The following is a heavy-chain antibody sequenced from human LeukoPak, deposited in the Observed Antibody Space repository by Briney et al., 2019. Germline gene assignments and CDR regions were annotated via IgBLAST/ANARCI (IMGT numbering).Heavy chain of an antibody. CDR1: GFTLRSSD. Sequence: GGSLRLSCEGSGFTLRSSDMNWVRQSPGKGLEWVSGISGSTGRTNYADSVKGRFTISRDNSKNTLFLQMNSLRVEDTAVYYCANLRGRGAYACSGASCYSYWGQGTLVTVSP. V-gene: IGHV3-23*01. CDR3: ANLRGRGAYACSGASCYSY. J-gene: IGHJ4*02. D-gene: IGHD2-15*01. CDR2: ISGSTGRT.